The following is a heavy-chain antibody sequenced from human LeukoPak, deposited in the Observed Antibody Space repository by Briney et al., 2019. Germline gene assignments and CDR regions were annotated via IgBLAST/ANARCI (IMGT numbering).Heavy chain of an antibody. J-gene: IGHJ2*01. CDR3: ARADLEWYLDL. CDR2: IRQDGGQI. CDR1: GFIFSTYW. V-gene: IGHV3-7*01. Sequence: GGSLRLSCTASGFIFSTYWMSWVRQAPGMGLEWVGKIRQDGGQIFYVDSVKGRFTISRDNGKNSLYLQLNNLRAEDTAVYYCARADLEWYLDLWGRGTLVTVSS.